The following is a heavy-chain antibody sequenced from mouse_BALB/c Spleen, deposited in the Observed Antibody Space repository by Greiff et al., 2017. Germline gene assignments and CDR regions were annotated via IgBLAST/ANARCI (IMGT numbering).Heavy chain of an antibody. Sequence: EVQLQQSGPGLVKPSQSLSLTCTVTGYSITSDYAWNWIRQFPGNKLEWMGYISYSGSTSYNPSLKSRISITRDTSKNQFFLQLNSVTTEDTATYYCASGIHYYGYWFAYWGQGTLVTVSA. CDR1: GYSITSDYA. J-gene: IGHJ3*01. CDR2: ISYSGST. D-gene: IGHD1-2*01. V-gene: IGHV3-2*02. CDR3: ASGIHYYGYWFAY.